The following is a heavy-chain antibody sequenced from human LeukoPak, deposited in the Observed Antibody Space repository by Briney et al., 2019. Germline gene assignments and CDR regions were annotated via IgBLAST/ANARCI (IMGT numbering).Heavy chain of an antibody. Sequence: ASVKVSCKASGYTFTGYYMHWGRQAPGQGLEWMGWINPNSGGTNYAQKFQGKVTMTRDTSISTAYMELSRLRSDDTAVYYCRTDRYGDYGDYIDYWGQGTLVTVSS. CDR3: RTDRYGDYGDYIDY. D-gene: IGHD4-17*01. V-gene: IGHV1-2*02. CDR2: INPNSGGT. CDR1: GYTFTGYY. J-gene: IGHJ4*02.